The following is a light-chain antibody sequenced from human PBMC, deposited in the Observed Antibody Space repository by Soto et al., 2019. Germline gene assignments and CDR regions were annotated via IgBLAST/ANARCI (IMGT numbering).Light chain of an antibody. Sequence: QSVLTQPASVSGSPGQKIIIPCTGTSSDVGNYKYVSWYQQHPGKAPTLMIYEVSNRASGVSNRFSGSQSGNTASLTISGLQAVDETDWYSSSYRSIGTIVFGTGSMVRVL. CDR1: SSDVGNYKY. V-gene: IGLV2-14*01. J-gene: IGLJ1*01. CDR3: SSYRSIGTIV. CDR2: EVS.